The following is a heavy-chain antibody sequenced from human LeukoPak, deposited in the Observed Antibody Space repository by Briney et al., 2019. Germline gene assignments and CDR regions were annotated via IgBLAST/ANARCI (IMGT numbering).Heavy chain of an antibody. CDR3: ARVRYYYMDV. V-gene: IGHV3-7*01. CDR1: EFTFSNYW. Sequence: GGSLRLSCAASEFTFSNYWMGWVRQAPGKWLEWVANIRQDGSEKYYVDSVKGRFTISRDNAKNSLYLQVNSLRAEDTAVYYCARVRYYYMDVWGKGTTVTVSS. CDR2: IRQDGSEK. J-gene: IGHJ6*03.